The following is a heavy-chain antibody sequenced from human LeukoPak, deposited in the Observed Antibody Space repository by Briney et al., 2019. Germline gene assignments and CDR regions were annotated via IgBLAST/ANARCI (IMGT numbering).Heavy chain of an antibody. CDR1: GYTFTSYA. Sequence: SVKVSCKASGYTFTSYAISWVRQAPGQGLEWMGGIIPIFGTANYAQKFQGRVTITADESTSTAYMELSSLRSEDTAVYYCARDAKRYYSNYYDSSGYLDYWGQGTLVTVSS. V-gene: IGHV1-69*13. CDR2: IIPIFGTA. CDR3: ARDAKRYYSNYYDSSGYLDY. D-gene: IGHD3-22*01. J-gene: IGHJ4*02.